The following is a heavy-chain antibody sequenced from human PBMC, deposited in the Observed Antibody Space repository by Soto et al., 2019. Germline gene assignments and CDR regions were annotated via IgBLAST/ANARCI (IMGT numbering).Heavy chain of an antibody. CDR1: GGSISSSSYY. CDR3: ASEGTAVAALYFDY. V-gene: IGHV4-39*01. J-gene: IGHJ4*02. CDR2: IYYSGST. D-gene: IGHD6-19*01. Sequence: SETLSLTCTVSGGSISSSSYYWGWIRQPPGKGLEWIGSIYYSGSTYYHPSLKSRVTISVDTSKNQFSLNLHSVTAADTAVYHCASEGTAVAALYFDYLGQGTLVTVSS.